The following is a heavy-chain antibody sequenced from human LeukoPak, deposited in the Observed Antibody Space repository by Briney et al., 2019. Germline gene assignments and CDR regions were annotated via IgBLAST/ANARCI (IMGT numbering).Heavy chain of an antibody. D-gene: IGHD3-22*01. CDR2: ISGSGGST. CDR1: GFTFSSYA. J-gene: IGHJ4*02. Sequence: PGGSLRLSCAASGFTFSSYAMSWVRQAPGKGLEWVSAISGSGGSTYYADSVKGRFTISRDNSKNTLYLQMNSLGAEDTAVYYCAKDGRYYYDSSGYPNWGQGTLVTVSS. V-gene: IGHV3-23*01. CDR3: AKDGRYYYDSSGYPN.